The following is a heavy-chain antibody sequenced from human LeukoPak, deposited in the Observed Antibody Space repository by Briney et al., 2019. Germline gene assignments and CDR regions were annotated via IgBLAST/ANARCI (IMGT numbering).Heavy chain of an antibody. V-gene: IGHV3-23*01. J-gene: IGHJ6*03. CDR3: AMSYGYEFDSYDCMRV. CDR2: IRGSGGST. CDR1: GFTFSSYT. Sequence: GGSLRLSCAASGFTFSSYTMTWVRQTPGKGLEWVSSIRGSGGSTYYAGSVTGRFTISRDNSKHTLYLQMDSLRAEDTAVYHCAMSYGYEFDSYDCMRVWGKGTTVTVSS. D-gene: IGHD5-18*01.